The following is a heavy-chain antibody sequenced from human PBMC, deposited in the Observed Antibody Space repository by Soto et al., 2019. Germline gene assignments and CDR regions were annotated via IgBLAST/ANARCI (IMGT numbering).Heavy chain of an antibody. CDR3: ATDRATVFLQH. CDR2: IIPIFGTA. CDR1: GGTFSSYA. Sequence: SVKVSCKASGGTFSSYAISWVRQAPGQGLEWMGGIIPIFGTANYAQKFQGRVTMTEDTSTDTAYMELSSLRSEDTAVYYCATDRATVFLQHWGQGTLVTVSS. D-gene: IGHD4-17*01. V-gene: IGHV1-69*06. J-gene: IGHJ1*01.